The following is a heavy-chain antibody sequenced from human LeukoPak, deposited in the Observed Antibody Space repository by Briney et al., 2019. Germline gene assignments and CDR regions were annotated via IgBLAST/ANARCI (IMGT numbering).Heavy chain of an antibody. V-gene: IGHV1-24*01. J-gene: IGHJ4*02. D-gene: IGHD3-22*01. Sequence: ASVKVSCKVSGYTLTELSMHWVRQAPGKGLEWMGGFDPEDGETIYAQKFQGRVTMTEDTSTDTAYMELSSLRSEDTAVYYCATALNYYDSSGAVDYWGQGTLVTVSS. CDR3: ATALNYYDSSGAVDY. CDR2: FDPEDGET. CDR1: GYTLTELS.